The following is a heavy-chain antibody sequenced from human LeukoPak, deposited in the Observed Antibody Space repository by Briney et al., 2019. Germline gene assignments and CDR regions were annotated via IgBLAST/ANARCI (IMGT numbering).Heavy chain of an antibody. D-gene: IGHD4-17*01. CDR1: GFTFSAYS. CDR3: ARDRDGDLDY. CDR2: ISSSGSTI. J-gene: IGHJ4*02. V-gene: IGHV3-48*02. Sequence: PGGSLRLSCAASGFTFSAYSMNWVRQAPGKGLEWVPYISSSGSTIYYADSVKGRFTISRDSAKNSMYLQMNSLRDEDTAVYYCARDRDGDLDYWGQGTLVTVSS.